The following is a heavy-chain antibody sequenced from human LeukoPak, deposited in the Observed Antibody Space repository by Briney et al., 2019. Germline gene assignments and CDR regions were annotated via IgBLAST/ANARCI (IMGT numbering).Heavy chain of an antibody. D-gene: IGHD1-26*01. CDR1: GFIFSNYE. V-gene: IGHV3-48*03. J-gene: IGHJ3*02. CDR2: ISSSGRTM. Sequence: PGGSLRLSCEASGFIFSNYEMNWVRQAPGKGLEWVSFISSSGRTMYYADSMKGRFTVFRDNAKNSVYLQMNSLRVEDTAVYYCARDLWYSGSRAPPRAFDIWGQGTMVTVSS. CDR3: ARDLWYSGSRAPPRAFDI.